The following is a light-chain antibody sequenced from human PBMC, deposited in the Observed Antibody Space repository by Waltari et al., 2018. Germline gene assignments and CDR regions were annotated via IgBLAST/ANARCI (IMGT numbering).Light chain of an antibody. CDR3: QQYNNWPET. CDR2: GAS. CDR1: QSVSSN. V-gene: IGKV3-15*01. Sequence: ETVMTQSPATLSVSPGERATLSCMASQSVSSNLAWYQQKPGQAPRLLIYGASTRATGIPARFSGSGSGTEFTLTISSLQSEDFAVYYCQQYNNWPETFGQGTKLEI. J-gene: IGKJ2*01.